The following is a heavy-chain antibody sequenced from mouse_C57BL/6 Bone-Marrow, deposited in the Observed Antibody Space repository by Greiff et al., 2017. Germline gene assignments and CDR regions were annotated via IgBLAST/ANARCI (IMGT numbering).Heavy chain of an antibody. V-gene: IGHV10-1*01. CDR3: VRHLYYGNWGFAY. CDR2: IRSKSNNYAT. J-gene: IGHJ3*01. Sequence: GGGLVQPKGSLKLSCAASGFSFNTYAMNWVRQAPGKGLEWVARIRSKSNNYATYYADSVKDRFTISRDDSESMLYLQMNNLKTEDTAMYYCVRHLYYGNWGFAYWGQGTLVTVSA. D-gene: IGHD2-1*01. CDR1: GFSFNTYA.